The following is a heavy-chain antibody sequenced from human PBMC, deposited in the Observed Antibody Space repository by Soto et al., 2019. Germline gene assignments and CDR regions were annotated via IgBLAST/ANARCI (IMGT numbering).Heavy chain of an antibody. Sequence: ASVKVSCKASGYTFTSYDINWVRQATGQGLEWMGWMNPNSGNTGYAQKFQGRVTMTRNTSISTAYMELSSLRSEDTAVYYCARRPLAAAAKVRGAHTFDPWGQGTLVTVSS. CDR2: MNPNSGNT. J-gene: IGHJ5*02. CDR3: ARRPLAAAAKVRGAHTFDP. D-gene: IGHD6-13*01. CDR1: GYTFTSYD. V-gene: IGHV1-8*01.